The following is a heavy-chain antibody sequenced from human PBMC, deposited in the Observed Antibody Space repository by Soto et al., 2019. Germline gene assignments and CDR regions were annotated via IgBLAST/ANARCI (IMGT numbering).Heavy chain of an antibody. V-gene: IGHV3-23*01. CDR1: GFTFSSYA. CDR2: ISGSGGST. Sequence: PGGSLRLSCAASGFTFSSYAMSWVRQAPGKGLEWVSAISGSGGSTYYADSVKGRFTISRDNSKNTLYLQMNSLRAEDTAVYYCAKDFPSPVAGRTGTPPCPWGQRTSVTVSA. J-gene: IGHJ5*02. D-gene: IGHD2-15*01. CDR3: AKDFPSPVAGRTGTPPCP.